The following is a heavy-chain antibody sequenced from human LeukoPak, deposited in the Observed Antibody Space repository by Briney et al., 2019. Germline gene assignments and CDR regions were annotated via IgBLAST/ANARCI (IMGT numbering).Heavy chain of an antibody. CDR2: IYPGDSDT. V-gene: IGHV5-51*01. J-gene: IGHJ3*02. Sequence: GESLKISCKGSGYSFTSYWIGWVRQMPGKGLEWMGIIYPGDSDTRYSPSFQGQVTISADKSISTAYLQWSSLKASDTAMYYCARGYCSGGSCSKDAFDIWGQGTMVTVSS. CDR3: ARGYCSGGSCSKDAFDI. D-gene: IGHD2-15*01. CDR1: GYSFTSYW.